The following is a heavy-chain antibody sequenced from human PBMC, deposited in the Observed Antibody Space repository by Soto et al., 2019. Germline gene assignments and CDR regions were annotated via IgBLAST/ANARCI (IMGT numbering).Heavy chain of an antibody. CDR2: ISSSSSTI. V-gene: IGHV3-48*02. J-gene: IGHJ4*02. D-gene: IGHD3-10*01. Sequence: EVQLVESGGGLVQPGGSLRLSCAASRFTFSDYSMNWVRQAPGKGLEWVSYISSSSSTIYYADSVKGRFIISRDNAKNSLYLHLNSLSDEDTAVYYCATSRFGDLWVPFDYWGQGTLVTVSS. CDR3: ATSRFGDLWVPFDY. CDR1: RFTFSDYS.